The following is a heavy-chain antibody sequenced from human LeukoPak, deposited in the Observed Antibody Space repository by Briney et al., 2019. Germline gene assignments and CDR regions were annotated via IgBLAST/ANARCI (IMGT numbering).Heavy chain of an antibody. D-gene: IGHD1-1*01. CDR1: GFTFSSYA. V-gene: IGHV3-30*04. J-gene: IGHJ6*03. CDR2: ISYDGSNK. CDR3: ARDRQDGLERRSTKNYYYYYYMDV. Sequence: PGGSLRLSCAASGFTFSSYAMHWVRQAPGKGLEWVAVISYDGSNKYYADSVKGRFTISRDNSKNTLYLQMNSLRAEDTAVYYCARDRQDGLERRSTKNYYYYYYMDVWGKGTTVTVSS.